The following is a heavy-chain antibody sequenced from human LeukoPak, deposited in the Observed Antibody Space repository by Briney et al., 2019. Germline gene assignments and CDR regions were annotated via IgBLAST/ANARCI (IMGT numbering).Heavy chain of an antibody. V-gene: IGHV3-23*01. CDR2: KSGSGGST. CDR1: GSTFSGYA. J-gene: IGHJ6*02. D-gene: IGHD4-17*01. CDR3: ARVRYGELDV. Sequence: GGSLRLSWAASGSTFSGYAMSWVRQAPGKGQEWVSSKSGSGGSTYYADSVKGRFTISRDDSKNTLYLQMNSLRADDTAVYYCARVRYGELDVWGQGTTVTVSS.